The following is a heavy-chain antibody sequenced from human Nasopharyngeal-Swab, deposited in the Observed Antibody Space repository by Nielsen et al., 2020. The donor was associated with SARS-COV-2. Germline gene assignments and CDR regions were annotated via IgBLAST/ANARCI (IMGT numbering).Heavy chain of an antibody. Sequence: GESLKISCAASGFTFSSYAMSWVRQAPGKGLEWVSAISGSGGSTYYADSVKGWFTISRDNSKNTLYLQMNSLRAEDTAVYYCAKKDIVVVVAATGFDYWGQGTLVTVSS. D-gene: IGHD2-15*01. V-gene: IGHV3-23*01. CDR3: AKKDIVVVVAATGFDY. CDR1: GFTFSSYA. J-gene: IGHJ4*02. CDR2: ISGSGGST.